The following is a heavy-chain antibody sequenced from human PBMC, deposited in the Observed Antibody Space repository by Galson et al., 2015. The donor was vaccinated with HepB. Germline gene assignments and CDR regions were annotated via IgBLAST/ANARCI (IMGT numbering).Heavy chain of an antibody. V-gene: IGHV3-30-3*01. CDR3: ARDATGGVVVVATVNFDY. CDR1: GFTFSSYA. D-gene: IGHD2-15*01. Sequence: SLRLSCAASGFTFSSYAMHWVRQAPGKGLEWVAVISYDGINKYFADSVKGRFTISRDNPKNTLYLQMNSLRAEDAAVYYCARDATGGVVVVATVNFDYWGQGALVTVSS. CDR2: ISYDGINK. J-gene: IGHJ4*02.